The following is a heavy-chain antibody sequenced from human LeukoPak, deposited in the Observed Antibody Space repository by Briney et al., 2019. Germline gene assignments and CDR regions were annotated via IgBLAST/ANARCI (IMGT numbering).Heavy chain of an antibody. CDR2: TKQDGSEK. V-gene: IGHV3-7*01. CDR3: ARSAGSSSWYEGYYFDY. Sequence: GGSLRLSCAASGFTFSRYWMSWVRQAPGKGLEWVANTKQDGSEKYYVDSVKGRFTISRDNAKNSLYLQMNSLRAEDTAVYYCARSAGSSSWYEGYYFDYWGQGTLVTVSS. D-gene: IGHD6-13*01. J-gene: IGHJ4*02. CDR1: GFTFSRYW.